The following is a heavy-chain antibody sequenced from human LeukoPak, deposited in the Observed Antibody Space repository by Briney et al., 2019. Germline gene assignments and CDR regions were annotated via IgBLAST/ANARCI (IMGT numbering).Heavy chain of an antibody. CDR2: ISSSGGYI. CDR3: ARDPHTMVRGLFDI. J-gene: IGHJ3*02. V-gene: IGHV3-21*01. D-gene: IGHD3-10*01. CDR1: GFTFSSYS. Sequence: PGGSLRLSCAASGFTFSSYSMSWVRQAPGKGLEWVSSISSSGGYIYYADSVKGRFTISRDSAKNSLYLQMNSLRAEDTAVYYCARDPHTMVRGLFDIWGQGTMVTVSS.